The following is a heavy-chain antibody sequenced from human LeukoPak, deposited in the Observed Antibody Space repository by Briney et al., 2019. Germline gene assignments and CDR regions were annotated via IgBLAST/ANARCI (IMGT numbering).Heavy chain of an antibody. CDR1: GYTFTGYY. Sequence: ASVKVSCKASGYTFTGYYMHWVRQAPGQGLEWMGWINPNSGGTNYAQKFQGRVTMTRDTSISTAYMELSRLRSDDTAVYYCARGRLTPYYYYYGMDVWGQGTTVTVSS. V-gene: IGHV1-2*02. CDR3: ARGRLTPYYYYYGMDV. CDR2: INPNSGGT. D-gene: IGHD1-14*01. J-gene: IGHJ6*02.